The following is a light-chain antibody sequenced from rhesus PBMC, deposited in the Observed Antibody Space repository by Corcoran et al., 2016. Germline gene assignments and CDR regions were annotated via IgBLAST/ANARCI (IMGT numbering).Light chain of an antibody. Sequence: DIQMTQSPSSLSASAGDRVTITCRASQGISTYLNWYQQKPGKAPKRLIDAASSLESGVPSRFSGSGSGTEFTLTSSSLQPEDFATYYCLQYNNDPWTFGQGTKVEIK. CDR1: QGISTY. CDR2: AAS. CDR3: LQYNNDPWT. J-gene: IGKJ1*01. V-gene: IGKV1-43*01.